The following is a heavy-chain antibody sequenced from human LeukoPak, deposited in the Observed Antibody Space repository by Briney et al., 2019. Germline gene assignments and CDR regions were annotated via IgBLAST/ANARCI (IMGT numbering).Heavy chain of an antibody. Sequence: GGSLRLSCAASGFTFEDYDMNWVRQAPGKGLEWVSGIKWSGGSTGYADSVRGRFTISRDNAKNSLYLQMNSLRAEDTALYYCARDRNDYDFWSGYSMSYFDYWGQGTLVTVSS. CDR3: ARDRNDYDFWSGYSMSYFDY. J-gene: IGHJ4*02. V-gene: IGHV3-20*04. D-gene: IGHD3-3*01. CDR2: IKWSGGST. CDR1: GFTFEDYD.